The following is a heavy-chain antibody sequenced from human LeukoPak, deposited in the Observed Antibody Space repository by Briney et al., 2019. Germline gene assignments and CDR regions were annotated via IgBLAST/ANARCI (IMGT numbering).Heavy chain of an antibody. CDR1: GYRFTSYW. V-gene: IGHV5-51*01. CDR2: IYPGDSDT. CDR3: ARRDGDFIDY. D-gene: IGHD2-21*01. J-gene: IGHJ4*02. Sequence: GESLKISGKGSGYRFTSYWIGWVRQIPGKGLQWMGIIYPGDSDTRYSPSFQGQVTISADKSISTAYLQWSSLKASDTAMYYCARRDGDFIDYWGQGTLVTVSS.